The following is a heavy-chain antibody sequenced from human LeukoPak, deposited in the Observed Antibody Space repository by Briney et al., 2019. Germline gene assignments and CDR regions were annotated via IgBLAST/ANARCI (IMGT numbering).Heavy chain of an antibody. CDR2: IWYDGSNK. Sequence: GRSLRRSCAASGFTFSSYGMHWVRQAPGKGLEWVAAIWYDGSNKYYADSVKGRFTISRDNSKNPLYLQMNSLRAEDTAVYYCARDVSRRYDFWSGLLDYWGQGTLVTVSS. J-gene: IGHJ4*02. CDR3: ARDVSRRYDFWSGLLDY. D-gene: IGHD3-3*01. CDR1: GFTFSSYG. V-gene: IGHV3-33*01.